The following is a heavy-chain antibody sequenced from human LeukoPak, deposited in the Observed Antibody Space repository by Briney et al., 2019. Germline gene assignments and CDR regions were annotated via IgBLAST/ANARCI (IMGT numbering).Heavy chain of an antibody. V-gene: IGHV1-8*02. J-gene: IGHJ5*02. CDR3: ARVPRRGDRFDP. CDR1: GGTFSSYA. D-gene: IGHD3-10*01. Sequence: ASVKVSCKASGGTFSSYAINWVRQATGQGLEWMGWMNPNSGDTGYAQKFQGRVTMTRDNSISTAYMELSSLRSEDTAVYYCARVPRRGDRFDPWGQGTLVTVSS. CDR2: MNPNSGDT.